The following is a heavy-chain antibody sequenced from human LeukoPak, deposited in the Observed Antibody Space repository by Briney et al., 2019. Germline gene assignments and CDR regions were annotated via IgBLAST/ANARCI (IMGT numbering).Heavy chain of an antibody. CDR1: GYTFTSYG. Sequence: ASVKVSCKASGYTFTSYGISWVRQAPGQGLEWMGWINPNSGGTNYAQKFQGRVTMTRDTSTSTAYMELSRLRSDDTAVYYCARDRVHYYGSGSYTTGWFDPWGQGTLVTVST. CDR3: ARDRVHYYGSGSYTTGWFDP. J-gene: IGHJ5*02. D-gene: IGHD3-10*01. CDR2: INPNSGGT. V-gene: IGHV1-2*02.